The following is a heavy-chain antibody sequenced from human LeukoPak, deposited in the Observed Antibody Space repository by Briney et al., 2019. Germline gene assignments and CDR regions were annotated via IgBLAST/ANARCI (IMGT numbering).Heavy chain of an antibody. V-gene: IGHV3-15*01. CDR3: TTDLDY. Sequence: GGSLRLSCAGSGFIFKDVWMSWVRQAPGKGLEWVGRIKSKSDGGTIDYAAPVKGRVTMSRDDSKKTFSLEMNNLKAEDTGVDYCTTDLDYWGQGTLVTVSS. CDR2: IKSKSDGGTI. CDR1: GFIFKDVW. J-gene: IGHJ4*02.